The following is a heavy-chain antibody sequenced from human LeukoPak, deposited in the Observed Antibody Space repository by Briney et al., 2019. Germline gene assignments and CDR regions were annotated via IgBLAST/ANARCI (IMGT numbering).Heavy chain of an antibody. V-gene: IGHV4-34*01. D-gene: IGHD6-19*01. J-gene: IGHJ5*02. CDR1: GGSFSGYY. CDR3: ARVHSIAVANEWFDP. Sequence: SETLSLTCAVYGGSFSGYYWSWIRQPPGKGLEWIGEINHSGSTNYNPSLKSRVTLSVDTSKNQFSLKLSSVTAADTAVYYCARVHSIAVANEWFDPWGQGTLVTVSS. CDR2: INHSGST.